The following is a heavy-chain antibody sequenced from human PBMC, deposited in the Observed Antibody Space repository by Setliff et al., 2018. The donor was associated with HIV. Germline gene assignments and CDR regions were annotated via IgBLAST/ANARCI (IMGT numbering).Heavy chain of an antibody. D-gene: IGHD4-17*01. CDR3: ARVATVTTPFDY. J-gene: IGHJ4*02. Sequence: EASVKVSCKASGYTFSDYYLHWVRQATGQGLEWMGWMNPNSGNRGYAQKFQGRVTISRNTSISTAYMELSGLTSDDTAVYYCARVATVTTPFDYWGQGTLVTVSS. CDR1: GYTFSDYY. V-gene: IGHV1-8*03. CDR2: MNPNSGNR.